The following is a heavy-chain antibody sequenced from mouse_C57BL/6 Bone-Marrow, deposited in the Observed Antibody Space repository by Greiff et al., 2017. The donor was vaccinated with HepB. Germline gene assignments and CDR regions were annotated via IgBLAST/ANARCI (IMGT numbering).Heavy chain of an antibody. CDR3: ARSRGAWFAY. J-gene: IGHJ3*01. Sequence: QVQLQQSGPELVKPGASVKISCKASGYSFTSYYIHWVKQRPGQGLEWIGWIYPGSGNTKYNEKFKGKATLTEDTSSSTAYMQLSSLTSEDSAVYYCARSRGAWFAYWGQGTLVTVSA. V-gene: IGHV1-66*01. CDR2: IYPGSGNT. CDR1: GYSFTSYY.